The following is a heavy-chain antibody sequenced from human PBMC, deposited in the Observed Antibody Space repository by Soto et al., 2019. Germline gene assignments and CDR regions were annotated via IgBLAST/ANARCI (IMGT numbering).Heavy chain of an antibody. CDR1: GGSISSYY. CDR3: ARDVIDDIVATTNWFDP. Sequence: SDTLSLTCTVSGGSISSYYWSWIRQPPGKGLEWIGYIYYSGSTNYNPSLKSRVIISVDTSRNQFSLRLSSVTAADTAVYYCARDVIDDIVATTNWFDPWGQGTLVTVSS. CDR2: IYYSGST. J-gene: IGHJ5*02. D-gene: IGHD5-12*01. V-gene: IGHV4-59*01.